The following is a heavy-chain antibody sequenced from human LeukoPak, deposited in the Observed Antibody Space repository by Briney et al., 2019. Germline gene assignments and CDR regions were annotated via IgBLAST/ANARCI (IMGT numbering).Heavy chain of an antibody. D-gene: IGHD3-9*01. CDR2: ISYDGSNK. Sequence: GGSLRLSCAASGFTFSSYAMHWVRQAPGKGLEWVAVISYDGSNKYYADSVKGRFTISRDNSKNTLYLQMNSLRAEDTAVSYCARGNYDILTGYYSPFDYWGQGTLVTVSS. V-gene: IGHV3-30-3*01. CDR3: ARGNYDILTGYYSPFDY. CDR1: GFTFSSYA. J-gene: IGHJ4*02.